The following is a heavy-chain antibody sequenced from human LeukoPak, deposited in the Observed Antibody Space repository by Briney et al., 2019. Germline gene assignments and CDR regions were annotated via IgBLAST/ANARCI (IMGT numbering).Heavy chain of an antibody. Sequence: GGSLRLSCAASGFTLSSNYMSWVRQAPGKGLEGVSDIYSGGSTYYADSVRGRFTISRDNSKNTLYLQMNSLRAEDTAVYYCARENALHCSGGSCYLIGYYGMVVWGQGTTVTVSS. J-gene: IGHJ6*02. CDR2: IYSGGST. CDR3: ARENALHCSGGSCYLIGYYGMVV. V-gene: IGHV3-53*01. D-gene: IGHD2-15*01. CDR1: GFTLSSNY.